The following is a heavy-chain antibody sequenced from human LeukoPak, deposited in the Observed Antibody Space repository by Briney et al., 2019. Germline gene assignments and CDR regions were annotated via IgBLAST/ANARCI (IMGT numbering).Heavy chain of an antibody. CDR2: IYPGDSDT. CDR3: ARHQVLVGKPNYYYYGMDV. D-gene: IGHD3-10*01. V-gene: IGHV5-51*01. Sequence: GESLKISCKGSGYSFTSYWIAWVPQMPGKGLEWMGIIYPGDSDTRYSPSFQGQVTISADKSISTAYLQWSSLKASDTAMYYCARHQVLVGKPNYYYYGMDVWGQGTTVTVSS. J-gene: IGHJ6*02. CDR1: GYSFTSYW.